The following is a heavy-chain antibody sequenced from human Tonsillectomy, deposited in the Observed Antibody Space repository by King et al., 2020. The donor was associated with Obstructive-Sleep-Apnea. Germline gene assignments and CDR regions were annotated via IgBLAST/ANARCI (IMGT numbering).Heavy chain of an antibody. V-gene: IGHV3-23*04. CDR2: ITGSGNST. J-gene: IGHJ5*02. CDR1: GFTFISYA. Sequence: VQLVESGGGLVQPGGSLRLSCAASGFTFISYAMTWVRQAPGKGLEWVSAITGSGNSTYYVDSVKGRFTISRDNSKNTLYLPMNSLRAEDTAVYYCAKDRGMRWFDPWGQGTLVTVSS. CDR3: AKDRGMRWFDP.